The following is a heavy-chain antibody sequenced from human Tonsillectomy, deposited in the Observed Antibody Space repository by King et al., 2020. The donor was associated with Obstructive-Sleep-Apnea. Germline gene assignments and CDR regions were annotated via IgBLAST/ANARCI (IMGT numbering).Heavy chain of an antibody. Sequence: QLQESGPGLVKPSQTLSLTCTVSGGSISSSDFYWSWIRQPPGKGLGWVGGIFYNWSTRYNPSLKRRVAISVGTSKKEFSLKLRSATAADTAVYYCARGSDELWGRGTLVTVSS. V-gene: IGHV4-30-4*01. CDR3: ARGSDEL. CDR1: GGSISSSDFY. CDR2: IFYNWST. J-gene: IGHJ2*01.